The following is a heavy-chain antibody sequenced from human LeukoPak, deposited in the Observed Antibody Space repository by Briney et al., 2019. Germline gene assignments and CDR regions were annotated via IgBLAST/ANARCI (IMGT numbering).Heavy chain of an antibody. D-gene: IGHD6-25*01. Sequence: SVKVSCKASGGTFSSYAISWVRQAPGQGLEWMGGIIPIFGTANYAQKFQGRVTITADKSTSTAYMELSSLRSEDTAVYYCARDERPEGYYYYYMDVWGKGTTVTISS. J-gene: IGHJ6*03. V-gene: IGHV1-69*06. CDR1: GGTFSSYA. CDR3: ARDERPEGYYYYYMDV. CDR2: IIPIFGTA.